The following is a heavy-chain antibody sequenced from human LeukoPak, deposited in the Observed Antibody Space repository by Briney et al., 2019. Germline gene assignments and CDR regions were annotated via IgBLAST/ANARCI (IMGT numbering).Heavy chain of an antibody. CDR1: GFTFSSYS. CDR2: ISSSSSYI. J-gene: IGHJ5*02. D-gene: IGHD2-2*01. CDR3: ARLGYCSSTSCPNWFDP. V-gene: IGHV3-21*01. Sequence: GGSLRLSCAASGFTFSSYSMNWVRQAPGKGLEWVSSISSSSSYIYYADSVKGRFTISRDNAKNSLCLQMNSLRAEDTAVYYCARLGYCSSTSCPNWFDPWGQGTLVTVSS.